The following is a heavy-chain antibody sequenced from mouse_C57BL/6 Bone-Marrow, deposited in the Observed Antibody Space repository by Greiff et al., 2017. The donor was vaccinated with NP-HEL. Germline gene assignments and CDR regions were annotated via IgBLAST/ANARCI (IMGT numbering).Heavy chain of an antibody. CDR3: AYDGYYECAMDY. CDR2: IHPNSGST. CDR1: GYTFTSYW. J-gene: IGHJ4*01. D-gene: IGHD2-3*01. V-gene: IGHV1-64*01. Sequence: QVQLQQPGAELVKPGASVKLSCKASGYTFTSYWMHWVKQRPGQGLEWIGMIHPNSGSTNYNEKFKSKATMTVDKSSSTAYMQLSSLTSEDAAVYYCAYDGYYECAMDYWGQGTSVTVSS.